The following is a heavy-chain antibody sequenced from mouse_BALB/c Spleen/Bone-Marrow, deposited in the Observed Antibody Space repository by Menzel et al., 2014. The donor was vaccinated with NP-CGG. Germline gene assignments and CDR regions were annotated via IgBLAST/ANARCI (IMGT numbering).Heavy chain of an antibody. CDR2: VNPYNDDT. J-gene: IGHJ4*01. CDR3: ERLRLRLDMDY. Sequence: EVQLQESGPELVKPGASMKISCKASGYSFTGYTINWVKQSHGKHLEWIGLVNPYNDDTNYNQKFKGKATLTVDTSSSTAYMELVSLTSEDSEVYYCERLRLRLDMDYWGQGTSVTVSS. D-gene: IGHD1-2*01. V-gene: IGHV1-25*01. CDR1: GYSFTGYT.